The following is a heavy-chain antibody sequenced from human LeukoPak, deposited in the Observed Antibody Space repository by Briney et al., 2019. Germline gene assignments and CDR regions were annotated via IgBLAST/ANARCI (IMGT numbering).Heavy chain of an antibody. CDR3: ARDGGGITFGGVIVRPDY. D-gene: IGHD3-16*02. CDR2: INPNSGGT. J-gene: IGHJ4*02. Sequence: ASVKVSCKASGYTFTGYYMHWVRQAPGQGLEWMGRINPNSGGTNYAQQFQGRVTMTRDTSISTAYMELSRLRSDDTAAYYCARDGGGITFGGVIVRPDYWGQGTLVTVSS. V-gene: IGHV1-2*06. CDR1: GYTFTGYY.